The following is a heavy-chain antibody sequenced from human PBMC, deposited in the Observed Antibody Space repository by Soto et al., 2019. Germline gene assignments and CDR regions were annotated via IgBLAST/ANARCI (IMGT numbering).Heavy chain of an antibody. CDR3: ARDGGYCSSTSCPALHLNWYFDL. Sequence: QVQLVESGGGVVQPGRSLRLSCAASGFTFSSYGMHWVRQAPGKGLEWVAVVWYGGSNKYYADSVKGRFTISRDNSKNTLYLQMNSLRAEDTAVYYCARDGGYCSSTSCPALHLNWYFDLWGRGTLVTVSS. V-gene: IGHV3-33*01. D-gene: IGHD2-2*01. CDR2: VWYGGSNK. CDR1: GFTFSSYG. J-gene: IGHJ2*01.